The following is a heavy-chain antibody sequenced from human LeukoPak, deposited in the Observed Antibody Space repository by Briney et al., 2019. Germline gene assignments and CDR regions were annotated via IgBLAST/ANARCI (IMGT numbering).Heavy chain of an antibody. CDR2: ISWNSGSI. V-gene: IGHV3-9*01. J-gene: IGHJ6*03. CDR1: GFTFDDYA. Sequence: PGGSLRLSCAASGFTFDDYAMHWVRQPPGKGLEWVSGISWNSGSIGYADSVKGRFTISRDNAKNSLYLQMNSLRSDDTAVYYCARDGGVYFDWLLKSYYYYYMDVWGKGTTVTISS. CDR3: ARDGGVYFDWLLKSYYYYYMDV. D-gene: IGHD3-9*01.